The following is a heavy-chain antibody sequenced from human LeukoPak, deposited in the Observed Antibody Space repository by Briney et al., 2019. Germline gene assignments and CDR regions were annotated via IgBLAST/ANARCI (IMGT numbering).Heavy chain of an antibody. CDR2: IYYSGST. CDR1: GGSINTYY. J-gene: IGHJ6*03. Sequence: SETLSLTCTVSGGSINTYYWSWIRQPPGKGLEWIGYIYYSGSTNYNPSLKSRVTLSMDTSKNQFSLRLSSVTAADTDVYYCAASGYDYAYYYYYYYMDVWGKGTTVTISS. V-gene: IGHV4-59*01. D-gene: IGHD5-12*01. CDR3: AASGYDYAYYYYYYYMDV.